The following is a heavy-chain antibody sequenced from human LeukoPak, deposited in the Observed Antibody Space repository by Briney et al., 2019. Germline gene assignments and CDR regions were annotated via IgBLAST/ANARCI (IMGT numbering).Heavy chain of an antibody. CDR3: ARADFLYTGLAVATATRYTRMVTWFDP. CDR2: INPNRGNT. V-gene: IGHV1-2*02. J-gene: IGHJ5*02. Sequence: ASVKVSCKASGYTFTGQYIHWVRQAPGQGLEWMGWINPNRGNTDSAQKFQGRLIMTRDTSINTAYMELSGLRSDDTAIYYCARADFLYTGLAVATATRYTRMVTWFDPWGQGTLVTVSS. D-gene: IGHD2-2*02. CDR1: GYTFTGQY.